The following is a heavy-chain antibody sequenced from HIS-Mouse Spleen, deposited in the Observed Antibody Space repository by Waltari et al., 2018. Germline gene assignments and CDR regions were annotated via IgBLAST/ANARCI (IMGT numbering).Heavy chain of an antibody. Sequence: QVTLRESGPALVKPTQTLTLTCTFSGFSLSTSGRCVRWIRQPQGKALEWLARIDWDDDKYYSTSLKTRLTISKDTSKNQVVLTMTNMDPVDTATYYCARIAEGYSSGWYAFDYWGQGTLVTVSS. D-gene: IGHD6-19*01. CDR2: IDWDDDK. V-gene: IGHV2-70*15. CDR3: ARIAEGYSSGWYAFDY. J-gene: IGHJ4*02. CDR1: GFSLSTSGRC.